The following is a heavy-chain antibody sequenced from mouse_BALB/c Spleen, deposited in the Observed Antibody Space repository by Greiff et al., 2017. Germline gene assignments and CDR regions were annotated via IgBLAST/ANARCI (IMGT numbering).Heavy chain of an antibody. CDR2: IYPGDGDT. J-gene: IGHJ2*01. V-gene: IGHV1-87*01. D-gene: IGHD1-3*01. CDR1: GYTFTSYW. CDR3: ARKGVLKGFDY. Sequence: QVQLQQSGAELARPGASVKLSCKASGYTFTSYWMQWVKQRPGQGLEWIGAIYPGDGDTRYTQKFKGKATLTADKSSSTAYMQLSSLASEDSAVYYCARKGVLKGFDYWGQGTTLTVSS.